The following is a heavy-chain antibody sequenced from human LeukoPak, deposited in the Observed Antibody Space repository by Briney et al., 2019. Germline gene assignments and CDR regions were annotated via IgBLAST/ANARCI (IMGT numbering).Heavy chain of an antibody. CDR3: ERERRYCSGNACYDNWFDP. D-gene: IGHD2-15*01. V-gene: IGHV3-48*02. Sequence: GGSLRLSCAASGFTFSDYSMSWVRQAPGKGLEWISYISGSSSTIYHADSVRGRFTTSRDNAKNSLFLQMNSLRDEDTAVYFCERERRYCSGNACYDNWFDPWGQGTLVTVSS. CDR2: ISGSSSTI. CDR1: GFTFSDYS. J-gene: IGHJ5*02.